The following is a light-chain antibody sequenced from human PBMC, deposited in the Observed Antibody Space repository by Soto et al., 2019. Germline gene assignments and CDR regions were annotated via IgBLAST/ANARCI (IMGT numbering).Light chain of an antibody. J-gene: IGKJ4*01. CDR1: HGIDSY. CDR2: ETS. V-gene: IGKV1-9*01. CDR3: QQTRSYPST. Sequence: IQLTHSPSSLSASGGDRVTITGRASHGIDSYLVWYQQRPGKVPQLLIYETSILQSGVSSRFSGSGSGTDFTLTISSLQAEDFATYYCQQTRSYPSTFGGGTKVDIK.